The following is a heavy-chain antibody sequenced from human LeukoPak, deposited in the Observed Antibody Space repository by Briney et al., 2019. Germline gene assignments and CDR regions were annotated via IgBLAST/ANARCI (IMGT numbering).Heavy chain of an antibody. CDR3: ARDGELKSGFFDY. D-gene: IGHD1-26*01. CDR1: GFTFSSYG. CDR2: IWYDGSNK. J-gene: IGHJ4*02. Sequence: PGGSLRLSCAASGFTFSSYGMHWVRQAPGKGLEWVAVIWYDGSNKYYAESVKGRFTISRDDSKNTLYLQMNSLRAEDTAVYYCARDGELKSGFFDYWGQGTLVTVSS. V-gene: IGHV3-33*01.